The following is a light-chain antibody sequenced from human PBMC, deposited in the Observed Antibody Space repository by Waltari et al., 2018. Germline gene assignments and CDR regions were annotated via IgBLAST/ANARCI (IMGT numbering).Light chain of an antibody. CDR1: SSDVGIYDR. J-gene: IGLJ2*01. Sequence: QSALTQPPSVSGSPGQSVTISCTGTSSDVGIYDRVSWYQQPPGTAPKLIIYEVTNRPSGVPDRFSGSKSGHTASLIISGLQAEDEADYYCSSRTSSSTVIFGGGTKLTVL. CDR2: EVT. V-gene: IGLV2-18*02. CDR3: SSRTSSSTVI.